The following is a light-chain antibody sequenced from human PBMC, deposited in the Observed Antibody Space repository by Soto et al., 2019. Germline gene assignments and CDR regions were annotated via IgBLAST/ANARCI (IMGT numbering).Light chain of an antibody. V-gene: IGLV8-61*01. Sequence: QTVVTQEPSFSVSPGRTVTLTCGLSSGSVSTSYYPSWYQLTPGQAPRTLIYSTNTRSSGVPNRFSGSILENKAALTITGAHADYQSDYYCVLYMGTGISVFGGGTKLTVL. CDR1: SGSVSTSYY. CDR2: STN. J-gene: IGLJ3*02. CDR3: VLYMGTGISV.